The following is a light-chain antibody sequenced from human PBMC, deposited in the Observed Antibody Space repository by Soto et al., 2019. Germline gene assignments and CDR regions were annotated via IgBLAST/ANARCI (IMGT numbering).Light chain of an antibody. J-gene: IGKJ5*01. CDR2: AAS. V-gene: IGKV3-15*01. Sequence: EIVMTQSPATLSVSPGDRATLSCRASQSVGSNLAWHQQKPGQPPSLLIYAASTRATGVPARFSGSGSGTEFTLTISSLLPEDFATHYCQQGYSNPVTFGQGTR. CDR3: QQGYSNPVT. CDR1: QSVGSN.